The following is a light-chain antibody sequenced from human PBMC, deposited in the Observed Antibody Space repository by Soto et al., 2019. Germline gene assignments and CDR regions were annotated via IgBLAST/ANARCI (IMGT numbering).Light chain of an antibody. Sequence: QSVLTQPASVSGSPGQSIAISCTGSSSDVGIYNYVSWYQQHPGKVPKLIIYEVTNRPSGVSNRFSGSKSGNTASLTISGLKAEDEADYYCSSYTTSSTRVFGTGTQLTVL. CDR1: SSDVGIYNY. V-gene: IGLV2-14*01. CDR2: EVT. CDR3: SSYTTSSTRV. J-gene: IGLJ1*01.